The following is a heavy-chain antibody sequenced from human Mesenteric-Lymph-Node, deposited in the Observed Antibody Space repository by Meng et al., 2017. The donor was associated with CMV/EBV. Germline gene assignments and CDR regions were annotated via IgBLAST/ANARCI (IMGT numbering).Heavy chain of an antibody. CDR1: GFSFSNAW. V-gene: IGHV3-66*02. Sequence: GESLKISCAASGFSFSNAWMYWVRQAPGKGLEWVSVIYSGGKTDYADSVKGRFTISRDNSRNTLFLQMNSQRAEDTAVYYCARVRAAGAFDIWGQGTMVTVSS. CDR3: ARVRAAGAFDI. CDR2: IYSGGKT. J-gene: IGHJ3*02.